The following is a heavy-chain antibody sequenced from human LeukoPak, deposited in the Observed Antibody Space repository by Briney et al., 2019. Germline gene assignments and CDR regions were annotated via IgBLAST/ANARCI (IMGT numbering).Heavy chain of an antibody. CDR2: IRYDGGNK. V-gene: IGHV3-30*02. J-gene: IGHJ3*02. CDR3: AKDLYSSGWYRRSVAFDI. CDR1: GFTFSIEG. D-gene: IGHD6-19*01. Sequence: GGSLRLSCVASGFTFSIEGMHWVRQAPGKGLEWVSSIRYDGGNKNYADSVKGRFTISRDNSRNTLYLQMNSLRADDTAVYYCAKDLYSSGWYRRSVAFDIWGQGTMVTVSS.